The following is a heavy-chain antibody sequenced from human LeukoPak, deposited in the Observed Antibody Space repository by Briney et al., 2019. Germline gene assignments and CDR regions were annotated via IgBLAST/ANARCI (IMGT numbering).Heavy chain of an antibody. CDR2: ISDSGDGT. V-gene: IGHV3-23*01. CDR3: AKDKAPSSRHTPSDF. CDR1: GLTFRTYA. J-gene: IGHJ4*02. D-gene: IGHD6-13*01. Sequence: GGSLRLSCAASGLTFRTYAMSWVRQAPGKGLEWVSGISDSGDGTYYAESVKGRFTISRDNSKNTVFLQMNSLRADDTAKYYCAKDKAPSSRHTPSDFWGERSLVTVSS.